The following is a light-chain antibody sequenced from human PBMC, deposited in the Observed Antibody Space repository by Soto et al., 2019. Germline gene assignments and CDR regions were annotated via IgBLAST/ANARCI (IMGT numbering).Light chain of an antibody. CDR1: QSVAGY. CDR2: DTS. CDR3: QHRSNWRMYT. V-gene: IGKV3-11*01. J-gene: IGKJ2*01. Sequence: ELVLTQSPATLSLSPGERATLSCRASQSVAGYLAWYQQKPGQGPRLLIYDTSNRATGAPPRFSGSGSGTDFPLTISSLEPEDFAIYYCQHRSNWRMYTFGQGTKLEIK.